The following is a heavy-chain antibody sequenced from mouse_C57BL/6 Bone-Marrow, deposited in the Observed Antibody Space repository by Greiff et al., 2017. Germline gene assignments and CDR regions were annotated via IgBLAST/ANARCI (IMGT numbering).Heavy chain of an antibody. CDR2: ISYDGSN. D-gene: IGHD1-1*01. CDR1: GYSITSGYY. J-gene: IGHJ1*03. V-gene: IGHV3-6*01. CDR3: ARLTTVVAPYWYFDV. Sequence: EVQLVESGPGLVKPSQSLSLTCSVTGYSITSGYYWNWIRQFPGNKLEWMGYISYDGSNNYNPSLKNRISITRDTSKNQFFLKLNSVTTEDTATYYCARLTTVVAPYWYFDVWGTGTTVTVSS.